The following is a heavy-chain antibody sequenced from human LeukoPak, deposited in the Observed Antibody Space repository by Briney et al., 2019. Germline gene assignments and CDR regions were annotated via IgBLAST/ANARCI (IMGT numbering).Heavy chain of an antibody. CDR3: ARRVYYDYVWGSYRYGIPRDPSFDY. V-gene: IGHV4-34*01. J-gene: IGHJ4*02. CDR2: INHSGST. D-gene: IGHD3-16*02. Sequence: SETLSLTCAVYGGSFSGYYRSWIRQPPGKGLEWIGEINHSGSTNYNPSLKSRVTISVDTSKNQFSLKLSSVTAADTAVYYCARRVYYDYVWGSYRYGIPRDPSFDYWGQGTLVTVSS. CDR1: GGSFSGYY.